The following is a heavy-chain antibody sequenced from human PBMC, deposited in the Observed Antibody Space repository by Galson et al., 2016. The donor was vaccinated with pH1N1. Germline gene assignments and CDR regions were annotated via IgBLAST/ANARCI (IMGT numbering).Heavy chain of an antibody. Sequence: LSLTCTVYGGSFSDYYWSWIRQPPGKGLEWIGEVNPSGSTIYNPSLNSRVIISADTSRNQFSLKLTSVTAADTAVYFCARVDFGGRLGDWGQGTQVTVSS. CDR1: GGSFSDYY. V-gene: IGHV4-34*01. CDR3: ARVDFGGRLGD. CDR2: VNPSGST. D-gene: IGHD3-10*01. J-gene: IGHJ4*02.